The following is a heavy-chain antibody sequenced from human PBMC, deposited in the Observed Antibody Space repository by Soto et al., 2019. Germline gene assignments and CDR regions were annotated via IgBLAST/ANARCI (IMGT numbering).Heavy chain of an antibody. D-gene: IGHD3-22*01. J-gene: IGHJ5*02. CDR1: GYTFTGYY. CDR2: INPNSGGT. Sequence: QVQLVQSGAEVKKPGASVKVSCKASGYTFTGYYMHWVRQAPGQGLEWMGWINPNSGGTNYGQKFQGRVTMARDTSISTAYMELSRLRSDDTAVYYCARGGVTMIVVPGLVDTWGQGTLVTVSS. CDR3: ARGGVTMIVVPGLVDT. V-gene: IGHV1-2*02.